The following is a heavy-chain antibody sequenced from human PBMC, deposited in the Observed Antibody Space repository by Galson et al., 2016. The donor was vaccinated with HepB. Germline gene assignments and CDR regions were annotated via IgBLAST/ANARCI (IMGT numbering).Heavy chain of an antibody. CDR1: GYKFSNYW. D-gene: IGHD3-9*01. V-gene: IGHV5-51*01. J-gene: IGHJ4*02. Sequence: QSGAEVKKPGESLKISCKGSGYKFSNYWIGWVRQMPGKGLDWMGVIYPGDSDTRYSPSFQGQVTISADKSSSTASLQWSSLKASDTAMYYCSRLPGAGRYFHPLDYWGQGTLVIVSS. CDR3: SRLPGAGRYFHPLDY. CDR2: IYPGDSDT.